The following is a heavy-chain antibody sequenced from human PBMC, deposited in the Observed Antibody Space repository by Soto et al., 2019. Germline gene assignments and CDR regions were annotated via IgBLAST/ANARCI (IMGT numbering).Heavy chain of an antibody. CDR2: IYYSGST. CDR3: AKLLWFGELVFDY. Sequence: SETLSLTCTVSGDSISSTRWWSWVRQSPGNGLEWIGYIYYSGSTNYIPSLKSRVTISVDTSKNQFSLKLSSVTAAVTAVYYCAKLLWFGELVFDYWGQGTLVTVSS. D-gene: IGHD3-10*01. J-gene: IGHJ4*02. V-gene: IGHV4-59*08. CDR1: GDSISSTRW.